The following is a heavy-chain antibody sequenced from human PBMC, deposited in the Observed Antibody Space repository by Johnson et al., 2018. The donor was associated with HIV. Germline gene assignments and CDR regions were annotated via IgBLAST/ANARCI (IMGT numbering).Heavy chain of an antibody. Sequence: VQLVESGGGLVQPGGSLRLSCAASGFAFRSYWMHWVRQAPGKGLVWVSRINSDGSSTSYADSVKGRFTISRDSAKNTLYLQMNSLRAEDTALYFCARDRVGSGGKGSFDIWGQGTMVTVSS. CDR3: ARDRVGSGGKGSFDI. D-gene: IGHD4-23*01. V-gene: IGHV3-74*01. CDR2: INSDGSST. CDR1: GFAFRSYW. J-gene: IGHJ3*02.